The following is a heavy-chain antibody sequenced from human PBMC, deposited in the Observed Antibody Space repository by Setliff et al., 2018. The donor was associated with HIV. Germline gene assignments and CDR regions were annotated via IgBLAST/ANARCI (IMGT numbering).Heavy chain of an antibody. CDR1: GGSISSYY. Sequence: PSETLSLTCTVSGGSISSYYWNWIRQSAGKGLEWIGRIDTSESTNYNPSLKSRVTMSVDTSNHQFSLKLRSVTAAGTAVYYCARHARFSTGHRAFDYWGQGTLVTVSS. V-gene: IGHV4-4*07. CDR2: IDTSEST. J-gene: IGHJ4*02. D-gene: IGHD6-25*01. CDR3: ARHARFSTGHRAFDY.